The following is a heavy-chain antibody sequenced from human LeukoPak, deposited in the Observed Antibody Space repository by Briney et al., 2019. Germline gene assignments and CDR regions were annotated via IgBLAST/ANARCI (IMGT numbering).Heavy chain of an antibody. D-gene: IGHD2-15*01. CDR1: GFTFSSNG. CDR3: YSLKPRFTISVDNSKNTLYLQINSLRAEDTAVYYCAKDWEGTVYVLTCYYQWYFVY. CDR2: IRGSGGTT. J-gene: IGHJ4*02. V-gene: IGHV3-23*01. Sequence: PGGCLRLACAAAGFTFSSNGMSWVSQAEGKGREWVSSIRGSGGTTYYADSVKGRFKIAREKSKKTIYLEMNRLRAEETAIYYPYSLKPRFTISVDNSKNTLYLQINSLRAEDTAVYYCAKDWEGTVYVLTCYYQWYFVYLGQGALVTVSS.